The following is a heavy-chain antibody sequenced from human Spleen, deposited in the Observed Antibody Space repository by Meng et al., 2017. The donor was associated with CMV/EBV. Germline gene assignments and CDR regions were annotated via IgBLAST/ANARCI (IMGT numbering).Heavy chain of an antibody. CDR3: ARGKSRSSAYYYYGMDV. D-gene: IGHD1-26*01. V-gene: IGHV1-69*05. CDR2: IIPIFGTA. J-gene: IGHJ6*02. CDR1: GFTFSSYA. Sequence: GGSLRLSCAASGFTFSSYAISWVRQAPGQGLEWMGGIIPIFGTANYAQKFQGRVTITTDESTSTAYMELSSLRSEDTAVYYCARGKSRSSAYYYYGMDVWGQGTTVTVSS.